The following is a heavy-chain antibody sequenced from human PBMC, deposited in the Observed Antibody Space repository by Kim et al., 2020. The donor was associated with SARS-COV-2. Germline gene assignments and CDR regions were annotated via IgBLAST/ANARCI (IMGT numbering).Heavy chain of an antibody. D-gene: IGHD3-10*01. V-gene: IGHV4-59*01. CDR3: ARVTFMVRGIPTRWFDP. CDR1: GGSISSYY. J-gene: IGHJ5*02. CDR2: IYYSGST. Sequence: SETLSLTCTVSGGSISSYYWSWIRQPPGKGLEWIGYIYYSGSTNYNPSLKSRVTISVDTSKNQFSLKLSSVTAADTAVYYCARVTFMVRGIPTRWFDPWGQGTLVTVSS.